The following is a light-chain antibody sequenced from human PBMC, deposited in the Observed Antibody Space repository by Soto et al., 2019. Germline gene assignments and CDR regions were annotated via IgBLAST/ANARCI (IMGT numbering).Light chain of an antibody. Sequence: DVQLTQSPSSLSASVGDRVTITCRASQSISTSLNWYQQKPGKAPKVLIYGASSLQSGVPTRFSGSGSGTDFTLTISSLQPEDSATYYYQQSYSYTRMFGQGTKVDIK. CDR3: QQSYSYTRM. CDR1: QSISTS. CDR2: GAS. V-gene: IGKV1-39*01. J-gene: IGKJ1*01.